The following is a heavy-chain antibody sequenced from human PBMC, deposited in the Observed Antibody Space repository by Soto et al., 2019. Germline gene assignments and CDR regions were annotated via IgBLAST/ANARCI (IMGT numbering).Heavy chain of an antibody. J-gene: IGHJ6*02. CDR3: GRSVVGATGEILYNAMDV. Sequence: QVQLVQSGAEVKKPGASVKVSCKASGYTFTGYSIHGVRQAPGQRLEWMGWIDAANGNTKYSRRFQGRVSITSDTSASTAYLELSGLRSEDTSVYYCGRSVVGATGEILYNAMDVWGQGTTVTVSS. CDR2: IDAANGNT. D-gene: IGHD1-26*01. V-gene: IGHV1-3*01. CDR1: GYTFTGYS.